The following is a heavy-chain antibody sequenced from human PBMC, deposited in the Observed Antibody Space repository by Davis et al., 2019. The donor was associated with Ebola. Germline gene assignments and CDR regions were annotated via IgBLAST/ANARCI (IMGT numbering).Heavy chain of an antibody. Sequence: GESLKISCNGSGYSFASYWICWVRQLPGKGLEWMGIIYPGDSDTRYSPSFQGQVTISADKSISTAYLQWSSLKASDTAMYYCARTTIYGDPIDYWGQGTLVTVSS. J-gene: IGHJ4*02. D-gene: IGHD4-17*01. CDR1: GYSFASYW. CDR3: ARTTIYGDPIDY. V-gene: IGHV5-51*01. CDR2: IYPGDSDT.